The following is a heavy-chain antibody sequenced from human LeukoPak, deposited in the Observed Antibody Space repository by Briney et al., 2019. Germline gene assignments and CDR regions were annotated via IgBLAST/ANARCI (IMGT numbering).Heavy chain of an antibody. D-gene: IGHD3-10*01. V-gene: IGHV4-59*08. J-gene: IGHJ3*02. Sequence: KSSETLSLTCTVSGGSISSYYWSWIRQPPGKGLEWIGYIYYSGSTYYNPSLKSRVTISVDASKNQFSLKLSSVTAADTAVYYCAIRGVKDAFDIWGQGTMVTVSS. CDR3: AIRGVKDAFDI. CDR1: GGSISSYY. CDR2: IYYSGST.